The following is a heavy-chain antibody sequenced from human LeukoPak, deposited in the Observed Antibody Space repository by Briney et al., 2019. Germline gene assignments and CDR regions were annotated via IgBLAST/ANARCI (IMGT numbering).Heavy chain of an antibody. Sequence: GASVKVSCKVSGYTLIELSIHWVRQAPGKGLEWMGGFDPEDTETIYAQKLQGRVTMTEDTSTNTAYMELSGLRSEDTAVYYCIAVPRPNYSGVYYVGFWGQGTLVTVSS. J-gene: IGHJ4*02. V-gene: IGHV1-24*01. CDR3: IAVPRPNYSGVYYVGF. D-gene: IGHD2-15*01. CDR1: GYTLIELS. CDR2: FDPEDTET.